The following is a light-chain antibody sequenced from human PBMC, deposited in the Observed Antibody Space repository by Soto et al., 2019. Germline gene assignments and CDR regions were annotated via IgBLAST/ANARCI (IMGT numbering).Light chain of an antibody. CDR1: QSISSW. CDR3: QQYNSYST. V-gene: IGKV1-5*01. Sequence: DIQMTQSPSTLSASVGDRVTITCRASQSISSWLAWYQQKPGKAPKLLIYDASSLESGVPSRFSGSGSGTEFTLTISSLLPEDFATYYCQQYNSYSTFGQGTRWIS. CDR2: DAS. J-gene: IGKJ1*01.